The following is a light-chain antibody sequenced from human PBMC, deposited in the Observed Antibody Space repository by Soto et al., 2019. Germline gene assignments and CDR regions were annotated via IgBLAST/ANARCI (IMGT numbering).Light chain of an antibody. V-gene: IGLV1-40*01. CDR2: GNS. CDR1: SSNIGAGYD. CDR3: QSYDSSLSGVV. Sequence: QSVLTQPPSVSGAPGQRVTISCTGSSSNIGAGYDVHWYQQLPGTAPKLLIYGNSNRPSGVPDRFSGSKSGTSASLAITGLKDEDEADYYCQSYDSSLSGVVFGGGTKVTVL. J-gene: IGLJ2*01.